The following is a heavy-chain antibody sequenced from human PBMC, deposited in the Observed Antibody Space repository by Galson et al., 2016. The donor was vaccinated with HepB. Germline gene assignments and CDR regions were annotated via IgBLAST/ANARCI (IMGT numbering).Heavy chain of an antibody. V-gene: IGHV3-30*18. Sequence: SLRLSCAASGFTFSYYAMNWVRQAPGKGLEWVAVISYDGSNKFYADSVKGRFTISRDNSKNTLCLQMNSLRDEDTAVYYCAKEAAPTVKSGSDVDYWGQGTLVTVSS. D-gene: IGHD2-21*01. CDR1: GFTFSYYA. J-gene: IGHJ4*02. CDR2: ISYDGSNK. CDR3: AKEAAPTVKSGSDVDY.